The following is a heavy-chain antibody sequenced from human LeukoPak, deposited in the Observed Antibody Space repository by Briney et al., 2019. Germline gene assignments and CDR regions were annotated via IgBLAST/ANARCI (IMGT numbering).Heavy chain of an antibody. D-gene: IGHD6-19*01. Sequence: GGSLRLSCKVSGFTFSSHEMNWVRQAPGKGLEWVSYISSSGSTIYYADSVKGRFTISRDNAKNSMYLQMNSLRAEDTAVYYCARDHSSGAADAVDIWGEGTMVTVSS. CDR1: GFTFSSHE. J-gene: IGHJ3*02. V-gene: IGHV3-48*03. CDR3: ARDHSSGAADAVDI. CDR2: ISSSGSTI.